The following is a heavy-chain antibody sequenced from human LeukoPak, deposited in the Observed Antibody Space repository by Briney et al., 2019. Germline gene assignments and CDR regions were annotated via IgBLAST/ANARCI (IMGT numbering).Heavy chain of an antibody. Sequence: PGGSLRLSRAASGFTFSNAWMSWVRQAPGKGLEWVGRIKSKTDGGTTDYAAPVKGRFTISRDDSKNTLYLQMNSLKTEDTAVYYCTTDQLYCGGDCPYDYWGQGTLVTVSS. J-gene: IGHJ4*02. V-gene: IGHV3-15*01. CDR3: TTDQLYCGGDCPYDY. CDR2: IKSKTDGGTT. CDR1: GFTFSNAW. D-gene: IGHD2-21*02.